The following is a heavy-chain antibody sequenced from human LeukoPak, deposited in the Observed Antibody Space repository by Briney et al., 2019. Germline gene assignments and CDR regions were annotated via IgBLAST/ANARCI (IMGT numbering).Heavy chain of an antibody. D-gene: IGHD3-10*01. CDR3: ARGVSITMVRGVLQYFDY. J-gene: IGHJ4*02. V-gene: IGHV4-34*01. Sequence: PSETLSLTCAVYGGSFSGYYWSWIRQPPGKGLEWIGEINHSGSTNYDPSLKSRVTISVDTSKNQFSLKLSSVTAADTAVYYCARGVSITMVRGVLQYFDYWGQGTLVTASS. CDR1: GGSFSGYY. CDR2: INHSGST.